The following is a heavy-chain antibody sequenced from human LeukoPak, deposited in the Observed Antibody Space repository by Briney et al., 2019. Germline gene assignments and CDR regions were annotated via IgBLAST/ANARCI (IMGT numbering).Heavy chain of an antibody. CDR1: GGSISSYY. Sequence: SETLSLTCTVSGGSISSYYWSWIRQPPGKGLEWIGYIYYSGSTNYNPSLKSRVTISVDTSKNQFSLKLSSVTAADTAVYYCAREGLGGITRATGWFDPWGQGTLVTVSS. V-gene: IGHV4-59*01. CDR3: AREGLGGITRATGWFDP. J-gene: IGHJ5*02. CDR2: IYYSGST. D-gene: IGHD1-7*01.